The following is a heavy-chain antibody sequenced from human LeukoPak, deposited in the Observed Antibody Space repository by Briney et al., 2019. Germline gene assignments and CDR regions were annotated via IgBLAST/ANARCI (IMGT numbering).Heavy chain of an antibody. CDR2: ISSSGSTI. CDR1: GFTLSDYY. Sequence: GGSLRLSCAASGFTLSDYYMSWIRQAPGKGLEWVSYISSSGSTIYYAGSVKGRFTISRDNAKNSLYLQMNSLRAEDTAVYYCASQPKLLWFGVAWTWGQGTLVTVSS. D-gene: IGHD3-10*01. V-gene: IGHV3-11*01. CDR3: ASQPKLLWFGVAWT. J-gene: IGHJ4*02.